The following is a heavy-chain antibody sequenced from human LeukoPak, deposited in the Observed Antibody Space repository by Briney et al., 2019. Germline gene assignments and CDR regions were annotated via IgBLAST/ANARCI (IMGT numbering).Heavy chain of an antibody. J-gene: IGHJ4*02. V-gene: IGHV3-7*05. CDR3: ATARITIFGVVV. CDR2: INQGGSEK. Sequence: GGSLRLSCAASRFTFSNYWMSWVRQPAGKGLEWVANINQGGSEKYYLNSVKGRFTISRDNAKNSLYLQMNSLRAEDTAVYYCATARITIFGVVVWGQGTLVTVSS. CDR1: RFTFSNYW. D-gene: IGHD3-3*01.